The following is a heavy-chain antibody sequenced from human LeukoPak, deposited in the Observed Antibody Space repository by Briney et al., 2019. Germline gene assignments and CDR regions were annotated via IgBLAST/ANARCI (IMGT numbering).Heavy chain of an antibody. D-gene: IGHD5-24*01. CDR1: GFTFSSYA. J-gene: IGHJ4*02. CDR3: ARGPRWLQPYLVY. Sequence: PGGSLRLSCAASGFTFSSYAMHWVRQAPGKGLEYVSAISSNGGSTYYANSVKGRFTISRDNSKNTLYLQMGSLRAEDMAVYYCARGPRWLQPYLVYWGQGTLVTVSS. CDR2: ISSNGGST. V-gene: IGHV3-64*01.